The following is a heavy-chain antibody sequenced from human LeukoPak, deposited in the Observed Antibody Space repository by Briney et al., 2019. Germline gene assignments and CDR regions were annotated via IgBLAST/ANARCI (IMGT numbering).Heavy chain of an antibody. CDR1: GDSISSYY. CDR2: IYYSGST. Sequence: SETLSLTCTVSGDSISSYYWSWIRQPPGKGLEWIGYIYYSGSTNYNPSLKSRVTISVDTSKNQFSLKLSSVTAADTAVYYCARGIAVAGTGFCDYWGQGTLVTVSS. CDR3: ARGIAVAGTGFCDY. V-gene: IGHV4-59*01. D-gene: IGHD6-19*01. J-gene: IGHJ4*02.